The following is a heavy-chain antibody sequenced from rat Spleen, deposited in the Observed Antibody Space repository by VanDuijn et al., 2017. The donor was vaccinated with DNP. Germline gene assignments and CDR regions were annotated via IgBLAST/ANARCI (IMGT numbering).Heavy chain of an antibody. Sequence: EVQLVESGGGLEQPGRSLKLSCAASGFTFSDYYMAWVRQAPTKGLEWVAYIGSDGYAPYYGDSVKGRFTISRDNAKNTLYLQMSSLRSEDMATYYCVRWNSGHFDYWGQGVMVTVSS. CDR1: GFTFSDYY. CDR2: IGSDGYAP. V-gene: IGHV5-22*01. D-gene: IGHD4-3*01. J-gene: IGHJ2*01. CDR3: VRWNSGHFDY.